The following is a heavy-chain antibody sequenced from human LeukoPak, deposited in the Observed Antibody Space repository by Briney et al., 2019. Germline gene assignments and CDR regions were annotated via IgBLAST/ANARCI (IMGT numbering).Heavy chain of an antibody. CDR1: GYTFTSYG. D-gene: IGHD3-9*01. V-gene: IGHV1-18*01. Sequence: ASVKVSCKASGYTFTSYGISWVRQAPGQGLEWMGWISAYNGNTNYAQKLQGRVTMTTDTSTSTAYMELTSLRSDDTAVYYCAREPLLRILTSYYPFDYWGQGTLVTVSS. CDR3: AREPLLRILTSYYPFDY. CDR2: ISAYNGNT. J-gene: IGHJ4*02.